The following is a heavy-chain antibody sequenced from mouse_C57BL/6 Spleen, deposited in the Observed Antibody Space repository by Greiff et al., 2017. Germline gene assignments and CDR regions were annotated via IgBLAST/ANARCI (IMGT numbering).Heavy chain of an antibody. Sequence: QVQLQQPGAELVKPGASVKMSCKASGYTFTSYWITWVKQRPGQGLEWIGDIYPGSGSTNYNEKFKSKATLTVDTSSSTAYMQLSSRTSEDSAVYYCARWDSNYFYYYAMDYWGQGTSVTVSS. D-gene: IGHD2-5*01. CDR1: GYTFTSYW. J-gene: IGHJ4*01. V-gene: IGHV1-55*01. CDR3: ARWDSNYFYYYAMDY. CDR2: IYPGSGST.